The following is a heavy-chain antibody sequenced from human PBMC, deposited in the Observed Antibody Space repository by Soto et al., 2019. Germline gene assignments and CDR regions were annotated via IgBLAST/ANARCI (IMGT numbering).Heavy chain of an antibody. Sequence: QVQLVQSGAEVKKPGASVKVSCKASGYTFTSYGISWVRQAPGQGLEWMGWISAYNGNTNYAQKLQGRVTMTTDTSTSTAYMELRSLISDDTAVYYCARDPTQGGFWELFRGYYYYGMDVWGQGTTVTVSS. J-gene: IGHJ6*02. CDR3: ARDPTQGGFWELFRGYYYYGMDV. D-gene: IGHD3-10*01. CDR1: GYTFTSYG. CDR2: ISAYNGNT. V-gene: IGHV1-18*04.